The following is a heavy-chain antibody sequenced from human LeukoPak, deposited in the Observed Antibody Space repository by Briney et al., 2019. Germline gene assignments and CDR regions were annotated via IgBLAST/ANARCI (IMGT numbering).Heavy chain of an antibody. V-gene: IGHV3-21*03. CDR1: GLTLSREW. J-gene: IGHJ4*02. D-gene: IGHD4-23*01. Sequence: QPGGSLRLSCAAPGLTLSREWMHWVRQRPGEGLEWVSSISSSSSYIYYADSVKGRFTISRDNPKNSLYLQMTSLRAEDTAVYYCARDVDYGGNSVDYWGQGTLVTVSS. CDR3: ARDVDYGGNSVDY. CDR2: ISSSSSYI.